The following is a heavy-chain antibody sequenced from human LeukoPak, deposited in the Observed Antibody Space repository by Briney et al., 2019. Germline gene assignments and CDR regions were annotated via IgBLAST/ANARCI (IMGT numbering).Heavy chain of an antibody. CDR2: INPSGGST. CDR3: ARGVVRYSIVGATGWFDP. V-gene: IGHV1-46*01. D-gene: IGHD1-26*01. J-gene: IGHJ5*02. CDR1: GYTL. Sequence: EASVKVSCKASGYTLHWVRQAPGQGLEWMGIINPSGGSTRYAQKFQGRVTMTRDTSTSTVYMELRSLRSEDTAVYYCARGVVRYSIVGATGWFDPWGQGTLVTVSS.